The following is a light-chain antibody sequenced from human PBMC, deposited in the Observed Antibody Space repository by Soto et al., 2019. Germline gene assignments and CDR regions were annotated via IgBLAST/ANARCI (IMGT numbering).Light chain of an antibody. CDR2: EVS. J-gene: IGLJ1*01. V-gene: IGLV2-14*01. CDR3: SSYTSSSTLGYV. CDR1: SSDVGGYNY. Sequence: QSALTQPASVSGSPGQSITISCTGTSSDVGGYNYVSWYQQHPGKAPKLMIYEVSNRPSGVSNRFSGSKSGNTASPTISGLQAEDEADYYCSSYTSSSTLGYVFGTGTKLTVL.